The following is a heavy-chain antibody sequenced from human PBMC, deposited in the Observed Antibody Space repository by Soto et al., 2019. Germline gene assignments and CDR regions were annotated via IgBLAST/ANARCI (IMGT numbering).Heavy chain of an antibody. CDR2: INPGNGNT. D-gene: IGHD3-9*01. CDR3: ARRGALTSYYYGYYFDY. V-gene: IGHV1-3*01. CDR1: GYTFPRYA. Sequence: QVLLVQSGAEVKKPGASVKVYCKASGYTFPRYAMNWVRQAPGQSPEWMGWINPGNGNTKYSQRFHGRVTITWDTSASTAYMELSSLTSEDTAVYYCARRGALTSYYYGYYFDYWGQGTLVTVSS. J-gene: IGHJ4*02.